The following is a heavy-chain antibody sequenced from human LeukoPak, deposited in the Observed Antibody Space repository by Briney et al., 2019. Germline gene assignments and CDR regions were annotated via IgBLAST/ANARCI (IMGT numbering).Heavy chain of an antibody. CDR1: GGSFSGYY. D-gene: IGHD3-3*01. Sequence: SETLSLTCAVYGGSFSGYYWSWIRQPPGKGLEWIGEINHSGSTNYNPSLKSRVTISVDASKNQFSLKLSSVTAADAAVYYCARGQAGYDFWNGHTYNWFDPWGQGTLVTVSS. J-gene: IGHJ5*02. V-gene: IGHV4-34*01. CDR2: INHSGST. CDR3: ARGQAGYDFWNGHTYNWFDP.